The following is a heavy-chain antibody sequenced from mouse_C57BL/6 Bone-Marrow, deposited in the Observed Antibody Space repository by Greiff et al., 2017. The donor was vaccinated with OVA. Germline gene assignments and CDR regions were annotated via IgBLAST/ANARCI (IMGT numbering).Heavy chain of an antibody. CDR2: IDPSDSYT. CDR1: GYTFTSYW. V-gene: IGHV1-69*01. D-gene: IGHD1-1*01. Sequence: QVQLQQPGAELVMPGASVKLSCKASGYTFTSYWMHWVKQRPGQGLEWIGEIDPSDSYTNYNQKFKGKSTLTVDKSSSTAYMQLSSLTSEDSAVYDCAREGPTVVAHFDVWGTGTTVTVSS. J-gene: IGHJ1*03. CDR3: AREGPTVVAHFDV.